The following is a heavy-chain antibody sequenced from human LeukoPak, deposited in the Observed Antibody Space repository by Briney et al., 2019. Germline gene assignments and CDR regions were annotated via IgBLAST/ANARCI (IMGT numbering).Heavy chain of an antibody. CDR3: ARGWESSSVSFHY. CDR1: GFTFSSYW. J-gene: IGHJ4*02. V-gene: IGHV3-74*01. D-gene: IGHD2-2*01. CDR2: INSDGSST. Sequence: GGSLRLSCAASGFTFSSYWMHWVRQAPGKGLVWVSRINSDGSSTSYADSVKGRFTISRDNAKNTLYLQMNSLRAADTAVYYCARGWESSSVSFHYWGQGTLVTVSS.